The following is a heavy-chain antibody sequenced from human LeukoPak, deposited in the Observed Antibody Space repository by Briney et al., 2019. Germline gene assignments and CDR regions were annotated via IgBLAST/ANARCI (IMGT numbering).Heavy chain of an antibody. Sequence: PGGSLRLSCAASGFTFSSYWVTWVRQAPGKGLEWVANINEDGSEKYYVDSVKGRFTISRDNAKNSLFLQMSSLRAEDMAVYYCARLVGSWCLDQWGQGTLVSVSS. D-gene: IGHD6-13*01. CDR1: GFTFSSYW. J-gene: IGHJ4*02. CDR3: ARLVGSWCLDQ. V-gene: IGHV3-7*01. CDR2: INEDGSEK.